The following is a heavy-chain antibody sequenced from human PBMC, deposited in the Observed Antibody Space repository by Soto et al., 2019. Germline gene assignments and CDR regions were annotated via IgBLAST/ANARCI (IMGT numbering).Heavy chain of an antibody. CDR1: GFTFSSYA. CDR3: ARSIAARLNWFDP. J-gene: IGHJ5*02. D-gene: IGHD6-6*01. CDR2: ISSNGGST. V-gene: IGHV3-64D*06. Sequence: GGSLRLSCSVSGFTFSSYAMHWVRQAPGKGLEYVSTISSNGGSTYYADSVKGRFSISRDSSKNTVYLQMSSLRAEDTAVYYCARSIAARLNWFDPWGQGTLVTVSS.